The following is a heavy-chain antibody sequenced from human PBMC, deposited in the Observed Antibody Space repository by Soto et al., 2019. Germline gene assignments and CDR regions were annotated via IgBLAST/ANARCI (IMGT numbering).Heavy chain of an antibody. CDR2: IHSGGTTI. Sequence: PGLSLRLSCAACGFTFSRYEMNWVRQAPGKGLEWIAYIHSGGTTIYYADSVKGRFTISRDNAKNSLCLQLNSLSAEDTAVYYCATRSGGGGAFDFWGQGTMVTVSS. CDR3: ATRSGGGGAFDF. CDR1: GFTFSRYE. V-gene: IGHV3-48*03. D-gene: IGHD3-10*01. J-gene: IGHJ3*01.